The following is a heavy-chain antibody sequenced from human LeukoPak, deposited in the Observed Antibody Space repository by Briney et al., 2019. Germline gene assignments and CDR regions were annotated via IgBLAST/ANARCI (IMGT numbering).Heavy chain of an antibody. J-gene: IGHJ5*02. CDR1: GFTFSNYA. CDR3: ARGGSYCSGGSCLHDWFDP. V-gene: IGHV3-23*01. D-gene: IGHD2-15*01. CDR2: IHYSGGST. Sequence: PGGSLRLSCAASGFTFSNYAMSWVRQAPGKGLEWVSSIHYSGGSTYYADSVKGRFTISRDNAKNSLYLQMNSLRDEDTAVYYCARGGSYCSGGSCLHDWFDPWGQGTLVTVSS.